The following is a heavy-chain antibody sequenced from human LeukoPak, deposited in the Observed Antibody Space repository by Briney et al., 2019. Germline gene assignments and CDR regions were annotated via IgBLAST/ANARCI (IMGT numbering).Heavy chain of an antibody. CDR2: INSSGGTI. V-gene: IGHV3-48*03. Sequence: GGSLRLSCAASGFTFSSYEMNWVRQAPGKGLEWVSCINSSGGTIYYADSVKGRFTISRDNAKNSLYLQMNSLRAEDTAVYYCARGYYYYMDVWGKGTTVTVSS. J-gene: IGHJ6*03. CDR3: ARGYYYYMDV. CDR1: GFTFSSYE.